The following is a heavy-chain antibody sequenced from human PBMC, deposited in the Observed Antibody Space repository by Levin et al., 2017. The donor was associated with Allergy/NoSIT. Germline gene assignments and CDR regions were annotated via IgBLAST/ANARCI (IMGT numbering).Heavy chain of an antibody. CDR1: GFTFSSYS. J-gene: IGHJ4*02. D-gene: IGHD3-16*01. Sequence: PGESLKISCAASGFTFSSYSMNWVRQAPGKGLEWVSSISSSSSYIYYADSVKGRFTISRDNAKNSLYLQMNSLRAEDTAVYYCAREDYDYVWGSYYFDYWGQGTLVTVSS. CDR2: ISSSSSYI. CDR3: AREDYDYVWGSYYFDY. V-gene: IGHV3-21*01.